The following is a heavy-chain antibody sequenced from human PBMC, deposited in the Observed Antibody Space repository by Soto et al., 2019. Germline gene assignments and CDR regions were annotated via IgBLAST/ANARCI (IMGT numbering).Heavy chain of an antibody. V-gene: IGHV1-2*04. J-gene: IGHJ6*02. CDR2: INPKSGGT. CDR1: GYSFTDYH. Sequence: ASVKVSCKAPGYSFTDYHVHWVRQAPGQGLEWLGRINPKSGGTSTAQKFQGWVTMTRDRSISTVYMELTRLRSDDTAVYFCARGHSTDCSNGVCSFFYNHEMDVWGQGTTVTVSS. D-gene: IGHD2-8*01. CDR3: ARGHSTDCSNGVCSFFYNHEMDV.